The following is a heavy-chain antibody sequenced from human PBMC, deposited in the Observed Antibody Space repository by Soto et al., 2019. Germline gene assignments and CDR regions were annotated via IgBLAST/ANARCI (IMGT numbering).Heavy chain of an antibody. J-gene: IGHJ4*02. CDR2: IDYPGTT. Sequence: QVQLQESGPGLVKPSQTLSLTCTVSGGSISSGGYYWNWIRQHPGKGLEWIAYIDYPGTTYYNPSLKSRVTISIDRSNNQFSLMLSSVTAADTAVYYCARDLRLDSWGPGTLVTVSS. CDR3: ARDLRLDS. V-gene: IGHV4-31*03. D-gene: IGHD2-21*02. CDR1: GGSISSGGYY.